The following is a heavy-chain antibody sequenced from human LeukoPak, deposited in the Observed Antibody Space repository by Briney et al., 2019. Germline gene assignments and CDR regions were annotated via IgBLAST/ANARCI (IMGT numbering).Heavy chain of an antibody. V-gene: IGHV3-23*01. Sequence: GGSLRLSCAASGFTFSSYAMSWVRQAPGKGLEWVSAISGSGGSTYYADSVKGRFTISRDNSKNTLYLQVNSLRAEDTAVYYCAIPPNYDILTGTSAPWGQGTLVTVSS. J-gene: IGHJ5*02. CDR1: GFTFSSYA. CDR3: AIPPNYDILTGTSAP. D-gene: IGHD3-9*01. CDR2: ISGSGGST.